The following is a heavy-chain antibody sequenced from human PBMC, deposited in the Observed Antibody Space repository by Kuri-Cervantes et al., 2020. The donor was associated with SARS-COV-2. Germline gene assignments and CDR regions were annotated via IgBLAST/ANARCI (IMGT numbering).Heavy chain of an antibody. D-gene: IGHD1-20*01. CDR1: GYSFTSYW. V-gene: IGHV5-51*01. CDR2: IYPGDSDT. J-gene: IGHJ4*02. CDR3: ARKPGITGTTGVDY. Sequence: KVSCKGSGYSFTSYWIGWVRQMPGEGLEWMGIIYPGDSDTRYSPSFQGQVTISANKSISTAYLQWSSLKALDTAMYYCARKPGITGTTGVDYWGQGTLVTVSS.